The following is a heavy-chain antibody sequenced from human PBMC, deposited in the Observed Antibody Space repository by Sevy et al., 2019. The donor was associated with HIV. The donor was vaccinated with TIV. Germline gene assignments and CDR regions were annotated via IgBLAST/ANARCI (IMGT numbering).Heavy chain of an antibody. J-gene: IGHJ4*02. CDR1: GFNFSIYG. CDR2: ISYDRSDK. Sequence: GGSLRLSCAASGFNFSIYGMHWVRQAPGKGLEWVAYISYDRSDKNYADSVKGRFTISRDNSKNTVFLQLNSLRPEDTAVYYCARVFSSYYFDYWGQGTLVTVSS. CDR3: ARVFSSYYFDY. V-gene: IGHV3-30*03.